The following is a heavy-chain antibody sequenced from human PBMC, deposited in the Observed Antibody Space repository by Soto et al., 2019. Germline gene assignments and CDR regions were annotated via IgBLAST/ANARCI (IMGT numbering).Heavy chain of an antibody. V-gene: IGHV3-21*01. CDR3: ARGGRRVPPYFDY. D-gene: IGHD3-16*01. CDR1: GFTFSSYS. Sequence: NPGGSLRLSCAASGFTFSSYSMNWVRQAPGKGLEWVSSISSSSSYIYYADSVKGRFTISRDNAKNSLYLQMNSLRAEDTAVYYCARGGRRVPPYFDYWGQGTLVTVSS. J-gene: IGHJ4*02. CDR2: ISSSSSYI.